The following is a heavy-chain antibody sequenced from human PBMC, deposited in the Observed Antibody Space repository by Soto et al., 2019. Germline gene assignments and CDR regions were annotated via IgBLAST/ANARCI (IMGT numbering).Heavy chain of an antibody. CDR1: GFTFSSYA. CDR2: ISYDGSNK. CDR3: ARGYGLHDY. D-gene: IGHD3-3*01. V-gene: IGHV3-30-3*01. J-gene: IGHJ4*02. Sequence: GGSLRLSCAASGFTFSSYAMHWVRQAPGKGLEWVAVISYDGSNKYYADSVKGRFTISRDNAKNSMYVQMNSLRAEDTAVYYCARGYGLHDYWGQGTLVTVSS.